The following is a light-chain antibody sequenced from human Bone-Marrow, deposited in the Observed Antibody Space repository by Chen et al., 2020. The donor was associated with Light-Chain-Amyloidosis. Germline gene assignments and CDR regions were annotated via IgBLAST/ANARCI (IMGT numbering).Light chain of an antibody. J-gene: IGKJ2*01. CDR2: GAS. CDR1: QSVSSSY. CDR3: QQYGSSPYT. V-gene: IGKV3-20*01. Sequence: EIVLTQSPGTLSLSPGERATLSCRASQSVSSSYLAWYQQKPGQAPRLLIYGASSRATGIPDRFSGSGCGTDFTPTISRLGPEDFAVYYCQQYGSSPYTFGQGTKLEIK.